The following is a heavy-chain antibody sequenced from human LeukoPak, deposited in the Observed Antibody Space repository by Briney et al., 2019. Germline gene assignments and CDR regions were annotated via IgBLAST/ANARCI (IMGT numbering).Heavy chain of an antibody. CDR1: GGSISSSRYY. J-gene: IGHJ5*02. Sequence: PSETLSLTCTVSGGSISSSRYYWGWIRQPPGKGLEWIGSIYYTGSTYYNPSLKSRVTISVDTSKNQFSLQLNSVTPEDTAVYYCARGLFDGRVWFDPWGQGTLVTLSS. CDR2: IYYTGST. CDR3: ARGLFDGRVWFDP. V-gene: IGHV4-39*07. D-gene: IGHD1-26*01.